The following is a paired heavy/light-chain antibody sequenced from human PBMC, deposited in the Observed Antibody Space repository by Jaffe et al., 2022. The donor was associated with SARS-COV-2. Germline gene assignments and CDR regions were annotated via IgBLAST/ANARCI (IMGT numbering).Light chain of an antibody. V-gene: IGKV1-39*01. CDR1: QSISTY. CDR3: QQSYSTLEIT. Sequence: IQMTQSPSSLAASVGDRVTITCRASQSISTYVNWYQQKPGKAPRLLIYAASTLQSGVPSRFSGSGSGTDFTLTISSLQTEDFAMYYCQQSYSTLEITFGPGTKVDIK. CDR2: AAS. J-gene: IGKJ3*01.
Heavy chain of an antibody. CDR2: INPTRGT. CDR3: ARMDRSGTPDFPYFYYAMDV. V-gene: IGHV4-34*01. CDR1: GGSFSNYY. D-gene: IGHD6-25*01. Sequence: QVQLQQWGAGLLKPSETLSLTCAVYGGSFSNYYWSWIRQPPGKGLEWIGEINPTRGTNYNPSLRSRVTISTNTSQNHFSLKLSSVTAADTAVYFCARMDRSGTPDFPYFYYAMDVWGQGTTVSVSS. J-gene: IGHJ6*02.